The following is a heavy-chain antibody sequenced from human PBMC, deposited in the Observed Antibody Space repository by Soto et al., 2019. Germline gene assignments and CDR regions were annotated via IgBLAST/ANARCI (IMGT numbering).Heavy chain of an antibody. V-gene: IGHV1-18*01. J-gene: IGHJ3*02. D-gene: IGHD3-22*01. CDR2: ISAYNGNT. Sequence: QVHLVQSGAEVKKPGASVKVSCKASGYTLTSYGISWVRQAPGQGLQWMGWISAYNGNTNYADKFQGRVIMTTDTSTSTAHMEVRSLRSDDSAVYYCARAGAFYETSGYPWSTFDIWGQGTMVTVSS. CDR3: ARAGAFYETSGYPWSTFDI. CDR1: GYTLTSYG.